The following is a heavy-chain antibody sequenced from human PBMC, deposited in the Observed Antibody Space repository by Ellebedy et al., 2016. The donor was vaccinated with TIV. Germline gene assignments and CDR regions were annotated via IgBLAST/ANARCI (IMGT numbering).Heavy chain of an antibody. J-gene: IGHJ4*02. CDR3: ARNGGITGTKGDFDY. Sequence: ASVKVSCKASGYPLSSYGISWVRQAPGQGLEWMGIINPSGGSTSYAQKFQGRVTMTRDTSTSTVYMELSSLRSEDTAVYYCARNGGITGTKGDFDYWGQGTLVTVSS. D-gene: IGHD1-20*01. V-gene: IGHV1-46*01. CDR1: GYPLSSYG. CDR2: INPSGGST.